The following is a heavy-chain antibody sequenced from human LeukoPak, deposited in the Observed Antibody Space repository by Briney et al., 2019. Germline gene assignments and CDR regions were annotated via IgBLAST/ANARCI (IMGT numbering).Heavy chain of an antibody. Sequence: SQTLSLTCTVSGGSISSGDYYWSWIRQPPGKGLEWTAYMYYSGSTYYNPSLKSRVTMSADTSKNQLSLKLSSVTAADTAVYYCARPYYYDSRIDPWGQGILVTVSS. J-gene: IGHJ5*02. D-gene: IGHD3-22*01. CDR2: MYYSGST. CDR1: GGSISSGDYY. V-gene: IGHV4-30-4*01. CDR3: ARPYYYDSRIDP.